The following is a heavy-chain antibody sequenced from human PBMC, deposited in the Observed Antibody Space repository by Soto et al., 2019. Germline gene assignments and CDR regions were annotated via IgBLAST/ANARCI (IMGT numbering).Heavy chain of an antibody. CDR3: ARHLAYCGGDCYNGFDP. CDR2: IYYSGST. CDR1: GGSISSSSYY. Sequence: QLQLQESGPGLVKPSETLSLTCTVSGGSISSSSYYWGWIRQPPGKGLEWIGSIYYSGSTYYNPARKSRVTRSGDTSKNQCSLKLSSVTAADTAVYYCARHLAYCGGDCYNGFDPGGQGTLVTVSS. J-gene: IGHJ5*02. V-gene: IGHV4-39*01. D-gene: IGHD2-21*02.